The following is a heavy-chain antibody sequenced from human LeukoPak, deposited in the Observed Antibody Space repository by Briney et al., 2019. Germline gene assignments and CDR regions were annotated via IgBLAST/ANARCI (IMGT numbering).Heavy chain of an antibody. D-gene: IGHD1-1*01. J-gene: IGHJ4*02. CDR3: ARVTTNGYFEY. Sequence: PGGSLRLSCAASGFTFSSYWMSWVRQAPGKGLEWVASIKFDESEKHYMDSVKGRFTISRDTAKNSLYLQMNSLRVEDTAVYFCARVTTNGYFEYWGQGSLVTVSP. V-gene: IGHV3-7*04. CDR2: IKFDESEK. CDR1: GFTFSSYW.